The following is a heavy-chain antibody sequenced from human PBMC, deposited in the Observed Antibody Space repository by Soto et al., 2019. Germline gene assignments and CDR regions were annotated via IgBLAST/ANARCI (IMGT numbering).Heavy chain of an antibody. Sequence: SETLSLTCTVSGNSISTDHWSWIRQSPGKGLEWIGFIYYGGSTNYNPSLKSRITTNPDTSNNQLSLHLNSVTPDDTAVYYCARLIGNSLLDSWGQGTLVTVSS. V-gene: IGHV4-59*08. CDR2: IYYGGST. CDR3: ARLIGNSLLDS. CDR1: GNSISTDH. J-gene: IGHJ5*01.